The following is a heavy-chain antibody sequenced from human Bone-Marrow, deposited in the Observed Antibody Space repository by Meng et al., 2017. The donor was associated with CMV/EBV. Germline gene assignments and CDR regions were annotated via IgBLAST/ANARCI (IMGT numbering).Heavy chain of an antibody. J-gene: IGHJ6*02. CDR3: ARGPVRFLEWLWDYYYYGMDV. Sequence: SETLSLTCAVYGGSFSGYYWSWIRQPPGKGLEWIGEINHSGSTNYNPSLKGRVTISVDTSKNQFSLKLSSVTAADTAVYYCARGPVRFLEWLWDYYYYGMDVWGQGTTVTVSS. D-gene: IGHD3-3*01. CDR2: INHSGST. V-gene: IGHV4-34*01. CDR1: GGSFSGYY.